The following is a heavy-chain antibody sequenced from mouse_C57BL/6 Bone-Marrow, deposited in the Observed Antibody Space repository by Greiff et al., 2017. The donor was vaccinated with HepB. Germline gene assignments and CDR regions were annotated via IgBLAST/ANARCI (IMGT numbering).Heavy chain of an antibody. Sequence: VQRVESGAELVKPGASVKLSCKASGYTFTEYTIHWVKQRSGQGLEWIGWFYPGSGSIKYNEKFKDKATLTADKSSSTVYMELSRLTSEDSAVYFCARHEAKGVTTKGGYAMDYWGQGTSVTVSS. CDR2: FYPGSGSI. D-gene: IGHD2-2*01. V-gene: IGHV1-62-2*01. J-gene: IGHJ4*01. CDR1: GYTFTEYT. CDR3: ARHEAKGVTTKGGYAMDY.